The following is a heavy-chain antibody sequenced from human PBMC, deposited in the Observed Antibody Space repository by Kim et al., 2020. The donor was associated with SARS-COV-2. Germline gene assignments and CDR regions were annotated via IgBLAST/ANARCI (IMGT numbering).Heavy chain of an antibody. V-gene: IGHV3-30*02. CDR3: AKGTTVTTGYFDY. Sequence: YADSGKGRFTISRDNSKNTLYLQMNSLRAEDTAVYYCAKGTTVTTGYFDYWGQGTLVTVSS. D-gene: IGHD4-17*01. J-gene: IGHJ4*02.